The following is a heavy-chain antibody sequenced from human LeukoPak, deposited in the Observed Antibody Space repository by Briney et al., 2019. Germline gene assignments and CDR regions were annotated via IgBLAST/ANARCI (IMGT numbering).Heavy chain of an antibody. J-gene: IGHJ6*02. CDR1: GYIFTSYD. CDR2: MNPNSGNT. Sequence: ASVKVSCKASGYIFTSYDINWVRQATGQGLEWMGWMNPNSGNTGYAQKFQGRVTMTRNTSISTAYMELSSLRSEDTAVYYCARVRSLGYCSSTSGGVCYKYYGMDVWGQGTTVTVSS. V-gene: IGHV1-8*01. CDR3: ARVRSLGYCSSTSGGVCYKYYGMDV. D-gene: IGHD2-2*01.